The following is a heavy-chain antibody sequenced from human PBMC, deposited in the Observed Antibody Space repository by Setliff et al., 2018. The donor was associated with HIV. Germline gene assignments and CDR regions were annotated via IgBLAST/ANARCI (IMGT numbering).Heavy chain of an antibody. J-gene: IGHJ3*02. CDR3: ARVTPFCSSTRCPEPYSAAYDI. Sequence: SETLSLTCRVSEYSISSGFYWGWVRQPPGKRLEWIGSFFHGGDSYYNPSLKSRVTISVDKSKNQFSLKLNSVTTADTAIYFCARVTPFCSSTRCPEPYSAAYDIWGQGTMVTVSS. V-gene: IGHV4-38-2*02. CDR1: EYSISSGFY. D-gene: IGHD2-2*01. CDR2: FFHGGDS.